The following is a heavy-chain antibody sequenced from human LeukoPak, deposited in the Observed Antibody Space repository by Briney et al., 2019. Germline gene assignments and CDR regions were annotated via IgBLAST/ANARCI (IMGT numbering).Heavy chain of an antibody. V-gene: IGHV3-23*01. CDR1: GFTFSSYA. Sequence: GGSLRLSCAASGFTFSSYAMSWVRQAPGKGLEWVSAISGSGGSAYYADSVKGRFTISRDNSKNTLYLQMNSLRAEDTAVYYCAKEGLMVRGVIVDPVDYWGQGTLVTVSS. CDR3: AKEGLMVRGVIVDPVDY. J-gene: IGHJ4*02. D-gene: IGHD3-10*01. CDR2: ISGSGGSA.